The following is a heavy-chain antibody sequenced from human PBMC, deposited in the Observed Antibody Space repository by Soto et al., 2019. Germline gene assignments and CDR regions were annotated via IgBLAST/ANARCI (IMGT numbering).Heavy chain of an antibody. V-gene: IGHV3-7*01. Sequence: GGSLRLSCAASGFTFSSYWMSWVRQAPGKGLEWVANIKQDGSEKYYVDSVKGRFTISRDNAKNSLYLQMNSLRAEDTAVYYCAKAVAVANYYGMDVWGQGTTVTVSS. CDR3: AKAVAVANYYGMDV. CDR2: IKQDGSEK. D-gene: IGHD6-19*01. J-gene: IGHJ6*02. CDR1: GFTFSSYW.